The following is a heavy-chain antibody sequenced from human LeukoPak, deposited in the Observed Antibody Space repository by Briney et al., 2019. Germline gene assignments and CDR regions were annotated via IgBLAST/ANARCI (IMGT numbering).Heavy chain of an antibody. Sequence: ASVKVSCKASGYTFTSYGISWVRQAPGQGHEWMGWISAYNGNTNYAQKLQGRVTMTTDTSTSTAYMELRSLRSDDTAVYYCARVIGYCSSTSCPGPLDYWGQGTLVTVSS. V-gene: IGHV1-18*01. D-gene: IGHD2-2*01. CDR1: GYTFTSYG. CDR3: ARVIGYCSSTSCPGPLDY. CDR2: ISAYNGNT. J-gene: IGHJ4*02.